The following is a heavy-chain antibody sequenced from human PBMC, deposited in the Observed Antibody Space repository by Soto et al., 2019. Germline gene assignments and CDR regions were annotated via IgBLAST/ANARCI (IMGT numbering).Heavy chain of an antibody. CDR1: GFTFSSYA. J-gene: IGHJ4*02. CDR2: ISYDGSNK. D-gene: IGHD1-1*01. CDR3: ARDGNHIDY. V-gene: IGHV3-30-3*01. Sequence: GESLKISCAASGFTFSSYAMHWVRQAPGKGLEWVAVISYDGSNKYYADSVKGRFTISRDNSKNTLYLQMNSLRAEDTAVYYCARDGNHIDYWGQGTLVTVSS.